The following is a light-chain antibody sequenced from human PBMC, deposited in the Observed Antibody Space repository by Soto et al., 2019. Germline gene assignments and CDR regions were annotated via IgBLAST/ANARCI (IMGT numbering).Light chain of an antibody. CDR3: QMYTSAPIT. CDR1: QGISNY. CDR2: AAS. J-gene: IGKJ3*01. Sequence: DIQMTQSPSSLSASVGDRVTITCRASQGISNYLAWYQQKPGKVPKLLIYAASTLQSGVPSRFSGSGSGTDFTLTISSLQPEVVATSYCQMYTSAPITFGPGTEVEIK. V-gene: IGKV1-27*01.